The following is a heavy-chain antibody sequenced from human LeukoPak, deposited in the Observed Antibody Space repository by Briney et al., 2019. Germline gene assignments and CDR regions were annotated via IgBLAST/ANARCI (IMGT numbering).Heavy chain of an antibody. D-gene: IGHD1-20*01. CDR2: IKQDGREK. V-gene: IGHV3-7*01. Sequence: GGSLRLSCAASGFTFSSYWMRWVRQAPGKGLEWVDNIKQDGREKYYLDSVKGRFTISRDNAKNSLYLQMNSLRAEDTAVYYCARANWSFDYWGQGTLVTVSS. J-gene: IGHJ4*02. CDR1: GFTFSSYW. CDR3: ARANWSFDY.